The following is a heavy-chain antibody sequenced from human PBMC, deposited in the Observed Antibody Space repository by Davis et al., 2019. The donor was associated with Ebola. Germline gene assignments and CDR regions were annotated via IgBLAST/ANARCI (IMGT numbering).Heavy chain of an antibody. CDR1: GGSVSSGGYY. CDR3: VTQGGRYGDYIGYFDY. V-gene: IGHV4-61*08. Sequence: SETLSLTCTVSGGSVSSGGYYWNCIRQSPGKGLEWIGYIYYSESTDYSPSFRGRATISLDTSKNQFSLKLRSVTAADTALYYCVTQGGRYGDYIGYFDYWGQGTLLSVSS. D-gene: IGHD4-17*01. J-gene: IGHJ4*02. CDR2: IYYSEST.